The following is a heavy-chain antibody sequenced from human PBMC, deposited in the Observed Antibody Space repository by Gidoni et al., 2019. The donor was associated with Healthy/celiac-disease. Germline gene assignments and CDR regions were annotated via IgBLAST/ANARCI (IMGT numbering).Heavy chain of an antibody. CDR1: GGPFSSYA. CDR3: ASPDPYSSSWSYVFDY. Sequence: QVQLVQSGAEVKKPGSSVKLSCKASGGPFSSYAISWVRQAPGQGLEWMGGIIPIVGTANYAQKFQGRVTITADESTSTAYMELSSLRSEDTAVYYCASPDPYSSSWSYVFDYWGQGTLVTVSS. J-gene: IGHJ4*02. D-gene: IGHD6-13*01. CDR2: IIPIVGTA. V-gene: IGHV1-69*01.